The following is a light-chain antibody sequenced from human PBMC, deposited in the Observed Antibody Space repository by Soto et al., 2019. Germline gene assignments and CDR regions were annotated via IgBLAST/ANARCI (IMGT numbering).Light chain of an antibody. CDR2: WAS. V-gene: IGKV4-1*01. J-gene: IGKJ1*01. Sequence: DIVMTQSPDSLAVSLGERATINCKSSQSVLYSSNNKTYLAWYQQKPGQPPKLLIYWASTRESGVPDRFSGSGSGTDFTLTISSLQAEDVAVYYCQQYYSTPPTFGQGTKVEI. CDR1: QSVLYSSNNKTY. CDR3: QQYYSTPPT.